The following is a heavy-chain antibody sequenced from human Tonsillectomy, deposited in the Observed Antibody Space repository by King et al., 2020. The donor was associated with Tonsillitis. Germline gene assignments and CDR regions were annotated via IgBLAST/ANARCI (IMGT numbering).Heavy chain of an antibody. Sequence: VQLQESGGGLVQPGGSLRLSCAASGFTFSTYAMSWVRQAPGKGLEWVSVISGSGGSTYYADSVKGRFTIPRDNSKNTLFLQMNSLRAEDTAVYYCAKSPELYDSPFDYWGQGTLVTVSS. CDR1: GFTFSTYA. V-gene: IGHV3-23*01. CDR2: ISGSGGST. J-gene: IGHJ4*02. D-gene: IGHD3-22*01. CDR3: AKSPELYDSPFDY.